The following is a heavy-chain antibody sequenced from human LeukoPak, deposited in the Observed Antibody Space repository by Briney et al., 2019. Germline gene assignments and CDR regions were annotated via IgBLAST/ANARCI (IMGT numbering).Heavy chain of an antibody. J-gene: IGHJ4*02. D-gene: IGHD2-2*02. CDR1: GYTFTSYD. CDR3: ARDRGGYCSSTSCYTRDY. CDR2: MNPNSGNT. Sequence: ASVKVPCKASGYTFTSYDINWVRQATGQGLEWMGWMNPNSGNTGYAQKFQGRVTMTTDTSTSTAYMELRSLRSDDTAVYYCARDRGGYCSSTSCYTRDYWGQGTLVTVSS. V-gene: IGHV1-8*01.